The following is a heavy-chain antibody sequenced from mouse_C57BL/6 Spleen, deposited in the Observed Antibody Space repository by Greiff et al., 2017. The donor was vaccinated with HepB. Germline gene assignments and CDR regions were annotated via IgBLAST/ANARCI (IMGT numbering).Heavy chain of an antibody. CDR2: IYPGSGNT. V-gene: IGHV1-76*01. CDR1: GYTFTDYY. J-gene: IGHJ2*01. D-gene: IGHD2-1*01. CDR3: AREVYGNYGY. Sequence: QVQLQQSGAELVRPGASVKLSCKASGYTFTDYYINWVKQRPGQGLEWIARIYPGSGNTYYNEKFKGKATLTAEKSSSTAYMQLSSLTSEDSAVYFCAREVYGNYGYWGQGTTLTVSS.